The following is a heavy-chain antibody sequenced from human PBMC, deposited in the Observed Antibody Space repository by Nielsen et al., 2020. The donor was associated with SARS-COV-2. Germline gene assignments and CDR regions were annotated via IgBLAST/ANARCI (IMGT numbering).Heavy chain of an antibody. D-gene: IGHD1-1*01. Sequence: GGSLRLSCAASGFTFSDYYMSWIRQAPGKGLEWVSYISSSGSTIYYADSVKGRFTISRDNSKNTLYLQMNSLRAEDTAVYYCARAGVRDRYFDYWGQGTLVTVSS. CDR1: GFTFSDYY. V-gene: IGHV3-11*04. CDR2: ISSSGSTI. CDR3: ARAGVRDRYFDY. J-gene: IGHJ4*02.